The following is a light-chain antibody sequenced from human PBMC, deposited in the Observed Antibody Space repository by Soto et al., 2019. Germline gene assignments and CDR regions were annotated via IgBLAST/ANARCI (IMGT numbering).Light chain of an antibody. J-gene: IGLJ1*01. V-gene: IGLV2-8*01. Sequence: QSALTQPPSASGSPGQSVTISCTGTSSDVGYYNYVSWYQQYPGKAPKLLIYEVSKRPSGVPDRFSGSKSGNTASQTVSGLQAADEADYYCTSYAGTDVHYVFGTGTKVTVL. CDR1: SSDVGYYNY. CDR3: TSYAGTDVHYV. CDR2: EVS.